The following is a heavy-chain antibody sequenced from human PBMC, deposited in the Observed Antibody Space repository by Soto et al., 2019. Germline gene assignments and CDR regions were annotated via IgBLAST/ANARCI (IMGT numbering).Heavy chain of an antibody. CDR3: PRDGTTTLREWFDP. V-gene: IGHV4-4*07. J-gene: IGHJ5*02. CDR1: GASIRGFD. D-gene: IGHD1-1*01. Sequence: SETLSLTGTVSGASIRGFDWSWIRKSAGKGLEWIGRIYATGTTDYNPSLKSRVMMSVDTSKKQFSLKLRSVTAADTAVYYCPRDGTTTLREWFDPWGQGISVTVSS. CDR2: IYATGTT.